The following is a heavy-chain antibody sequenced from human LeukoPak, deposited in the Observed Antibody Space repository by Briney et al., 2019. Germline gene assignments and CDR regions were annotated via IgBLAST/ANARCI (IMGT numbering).Heavy chain of an antibody. CDR3: AKSPRGYNYYMDV. CDR1: GFTFSTCA. Sequence: GGSLRLSCAVSGFTFSTCAMSWVRQAPGKGLDWVSVISGGAVSIYYADSVKGRFTISRDNSNNTLYLQMNSLRAEDTAVYYCAKSPRGYNYYMDVWGKGTTVTVSS. D-gene: IGHD3-10*01. V-gene: IGHV3-23*01. J-gene: IGHJ6*03. CDR2: ISGGAVSI.